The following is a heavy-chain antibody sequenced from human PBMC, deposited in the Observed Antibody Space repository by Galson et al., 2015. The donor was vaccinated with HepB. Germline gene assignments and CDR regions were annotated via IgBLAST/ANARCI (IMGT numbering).Heavy chain of an antibody. V-gene: IGHV4-34*01. Sequence: LSLTCAVYGGSFSGYYWSWIRQPPGKGLEWIGEINHSGSTKYNPSLKSRVTISVDTSKSQFSLKLNSATAAEPAVYYCSRKGRNFDYWGQGILVTVP. CDR3: SRKGRNFDY. CDR1: GGSFSGYY. J-gene: IGHJ4*02. CDR2: INHSGST.